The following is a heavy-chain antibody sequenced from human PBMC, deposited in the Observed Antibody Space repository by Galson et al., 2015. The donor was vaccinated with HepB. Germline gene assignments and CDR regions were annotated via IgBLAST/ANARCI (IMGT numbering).Heavy chain of an antibody. V-gene: IGHV1-69*04. Sequence: SVKVSCKASGGTFSSYAISWVRQAPGQGLEWMGRIIPILGIANYAQKFQGRVTITADKSTSTAYMELSSLRSEDTAVYYCVVFDTGSEGNDYGDYGMFDYWGQGTLVTVSS. D-gene: IGHD4-17*01. CDR3: VVFDTGSEGNDYGDYGMFDY. J-gene: IGHJ4*02. CDR1: GGTFSSYA. CDR2: IIPILGIA.